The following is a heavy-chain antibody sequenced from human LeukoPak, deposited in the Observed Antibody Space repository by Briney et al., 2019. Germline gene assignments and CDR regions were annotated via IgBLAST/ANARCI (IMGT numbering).Heavy chain of an antibody. CDR1: GFTFSDYY. CDR3: ARVKYYYDSSGYYEYYFDY. J-gene: IGHJ4*02. Sequence: TGGSLRLSCAASGFTFSDYYMSWMRQAPGKGLEWVSYTSSSGYTIYYADSVKGRFTISRDNDKNSLYLQMNSLRAEDTAVYFCARVKYYYDSSGYYEYYFDYWGQGTLVTVSS. V-gene: IGHV3-11*01. CDR2: TSSSGYTI. D-gene: IGHD3-22*01.